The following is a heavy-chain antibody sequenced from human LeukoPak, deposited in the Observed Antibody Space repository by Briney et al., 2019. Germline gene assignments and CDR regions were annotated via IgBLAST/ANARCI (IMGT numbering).Heavy chain of an antibody. V-gene: IGHV4-34*01. Sequence: SETLSLTCAVYGGSFSGYYWSWIRQPPGKGLEWIGEINHGGSTNYNPSLKGRITMSVDTSKNQFSLKLSSVTAADTAVYYCARDNDMGFEYWGQGTLVTVSS. CDR3: ARDNDMGFEY. D-gene: IGHD3-9*01. CDR1: GGSFSGYY. J-gene: IGHJ4*02. CDR2: INHGGST.